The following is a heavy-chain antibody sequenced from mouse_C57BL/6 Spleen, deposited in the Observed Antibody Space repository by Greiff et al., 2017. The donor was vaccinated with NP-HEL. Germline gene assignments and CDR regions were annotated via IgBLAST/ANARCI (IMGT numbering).Heavy chain of an antibody. V-gene: IGHV5-17*01. CDR3: ARGGDYYKRGFDY. D-gene: IGHD1-1*01. J-gene: IGHJ2*01. CDR2: ISSGSSTI. Sequence: EVQVVESGGGLVKPGGSLKLSCAASGFTFSDYGMHWVRQAPEKGLEWVAYISSGSSTIYYADTVKGRFTISRDNAKNTLFLQMTSRRSEDTAMYYCARGGDYYKRGFDYWGQGTTLTVSS. CDR1: GFTFSDYG.